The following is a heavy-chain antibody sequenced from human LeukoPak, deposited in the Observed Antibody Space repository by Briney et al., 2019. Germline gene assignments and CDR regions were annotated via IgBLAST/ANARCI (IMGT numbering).Heavy chain of an antibody. Sequence: GGSLRLSCAASGFTFSNAWMNCVRQAPGKGLEWVGRIKSKTDGGTRDSAATVKARFTISTDDSKNTLYLQMNSLKTEDTAVYYCTTVTLNYDFWSGYPPYYYYYGMDVWGQGTTVTVSS. CDR1: GFTFSNAW. D-gene: IGHD3-3*01. CDR3: TTVTLNYDFWSGYPPYYYYYGMDV. V-gene: IGHV3-15*07. CDR2: IKSKTDGGTR. J-gene: IGHJ6*02.